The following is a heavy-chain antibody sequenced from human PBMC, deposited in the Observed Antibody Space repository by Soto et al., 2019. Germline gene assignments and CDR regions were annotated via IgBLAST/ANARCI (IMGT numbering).Heavy chain of an antibody. CDR1: GFTFSSYS. Sequence: EVQLVESGGGVVKPGGSLRLSGAASGFTFSSYSMNWVRQAPGKGLEWVSSISSSSSYIYYADSVKGRFTISRDNAKNSLYLQMNSLRAEDTAVYYCARDRRDGYNFDYWGQGTLVTVSS. J-gene: IGHJ4*02. CDR3: ARDRRDGYNFDY. V-gene: IGHV3-21*01. D-gene: IGHD5-12*01. CDR2: ISSSSSYI.